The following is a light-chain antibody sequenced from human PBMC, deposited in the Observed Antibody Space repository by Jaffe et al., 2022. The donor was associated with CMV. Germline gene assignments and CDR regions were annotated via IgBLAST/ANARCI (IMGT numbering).Light chain of an antibody. V-gene: IGKV1-5*03. J-gene: IGKJ1*01. CDR2: EVS. Sequence: DIQMTQSPSTLSASVGDRVTITCRASQNINNWLAWYQQKPGKAPKLLIFEVSSLQTGVPSRFSGSGSGTEFTLTINTLQPDDFASYYCQQYHNSPWTFGQGTKVEIK. CDR1: QNINNW. CDR3: QQYHNSPWT.